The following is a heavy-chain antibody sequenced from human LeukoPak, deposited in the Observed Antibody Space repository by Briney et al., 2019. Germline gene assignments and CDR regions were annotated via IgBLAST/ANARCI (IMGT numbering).Heavy chain of an antibody. Sequence: VASVKVSCKASGYTFTSYYMHWVRQAPGQGLEWMGIINPSGGSTSYAQKFQGRVTMTRDMSTSTVYMELSSLRSEDTAVYYCARDPEYYYDSSGFAFGWFDPWGQGTLVTVSS. D-gene: IGHD3-22*01. V-gene: IGHV1-46*01. CDR3: ARDPEYYYDSSGFAFGWFDP. CDR1: GYTFTSYY. CDR2: INPSGGST. J-gene: IGHJ5*02.